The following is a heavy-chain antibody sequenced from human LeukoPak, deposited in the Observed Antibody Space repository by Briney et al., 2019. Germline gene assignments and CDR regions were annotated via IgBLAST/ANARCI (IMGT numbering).Heavy chain of an antibody. J-gene: IGHJ2*01. CDR1: GGSISGSY. V-gene: IGHV4-59*01. Sequence: PSETLSLTCTVSGGSISGSYWNWIRQPPGKGLEWIGYIHYSGNTNYNPSLKSRVTISVDTSKNQFSLKLSSVTAADTAVYYCAIDPVDQPYWFFDLWGRGTLVTVSS. CDR2: IHYSGNT. CDR3: AIDPVDQPYWFFDL.